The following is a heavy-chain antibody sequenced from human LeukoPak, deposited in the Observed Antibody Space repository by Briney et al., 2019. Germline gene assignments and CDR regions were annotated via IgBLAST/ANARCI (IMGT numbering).Heavy chain of an antibody. J-gene: IGHJ4*02. CDR3: ANLGMVYNVLTGYRRPQTNDY. CDR2: ISYDGSNK. CDR1: GFTFSSYA. V-gene: IGHV3-30*04. D-gene: IGHD3-9*01. Sequence: GGSLRLSCAASGFTFSSYAMHWVRQAPGKGLEWVAVISYDGSNKYYADSVKGRFTISRDNSKNTLYLQMNSLRAEDTAMYYCANLGMVYNVLTGYRRPQTNDYWGQGTLVTVSS.